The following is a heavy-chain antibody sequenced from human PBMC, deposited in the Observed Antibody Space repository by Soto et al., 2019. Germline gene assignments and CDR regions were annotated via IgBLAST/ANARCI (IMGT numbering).Heavy chain of an antibody. CDR1: GYSFTDYH. D-gene: IGHD5-18*01. J-gene: IGHJ6*02. CDR2: INPKSGGT. CDR3: ARVSDTASYYYGMDV. Sequence: ASVKVSCKASGYSFTDYHIHWVRQAPGQGLEWLGRINPKSGGTSTAQKFQGWVTMTRDRSISTVYMELTRLRSEDTAVYYCARVSDTASYYYGMDVWGQGTTVTVSS. V-gene: IGHV1-2*04.